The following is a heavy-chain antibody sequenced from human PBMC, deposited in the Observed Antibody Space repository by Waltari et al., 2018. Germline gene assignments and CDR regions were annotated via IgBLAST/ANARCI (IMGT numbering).Heavy chain of an antibody. CDR3: AKEGGCVTFDI. Sequence: EVQLLPSGGGLVPPGGCLRISCAGFGLPFSNYVMGWVRQAPGKGLEWVSVIYTGGSTHYADSVKGRFTVSRDNSKSTLYLQMDTLTPEDTAVYYCAKEGGCVTFDIWGQGTMVTVSS. D-gene: IGHD2-8*02. CDR1: GLPFSNYV. J-gene: IGHJ3*02. V-gene: IGHV3-23*03. CDR2: IYTGGST.